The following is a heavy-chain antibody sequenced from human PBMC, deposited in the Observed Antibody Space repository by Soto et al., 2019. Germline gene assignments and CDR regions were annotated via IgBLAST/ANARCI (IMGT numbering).Heavy chain of an antibody. Sequence: QVQLMESGGGVVQPGRSLRLSCAASGFNFRSYAIHWVRQAPGKGLEWVAIISYDGSNKFYTDSVKGRFTISRDNSNNTLHLQMNRLRSEDTAVYYCARDSRTGTTLPHGGLDQWGQGTLVTVSS. D-gene: IGHD3-10*01. CDR1: GFNFRSYA. J-gene: IGHJ4*02. CDR2: ISYDGSNK. V-gene: IGHV3-30-3*01. CDR3: ARDSRTGTTLPHGGLDQ.